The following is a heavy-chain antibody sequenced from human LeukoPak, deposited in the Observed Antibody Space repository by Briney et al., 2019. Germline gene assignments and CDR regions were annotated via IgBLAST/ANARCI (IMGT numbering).Heavy chain of an antibody. V-gene: IGHV4-34*01. CDR2: INHSGST. J-gene: IGHJ4*02. D-gene: IGHD5-24*01. CDR1: GGSFSGYY. Sequence: PSETLSLTCAVYGGSFSGYYWSWIRQPPGKGLEWIGEINHSGSTNYNPSLKSRVTISVDTSKNQFSLKLSSVTAADTAVYYCARGPGEMATIYGYWGQGTLVTVSS. CDR3: ARGPGEMATIYGY.